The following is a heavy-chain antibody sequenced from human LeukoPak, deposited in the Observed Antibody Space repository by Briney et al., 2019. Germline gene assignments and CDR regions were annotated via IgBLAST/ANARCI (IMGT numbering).Heavy chain of an antibody. V-gene: IGHV4-34*01. D-gene: IGHD4-23*01. J-gene: IGHJ4*02. Sequence: SETLSLTCAVYGGSFSGYYWSWIRQPPGKGLEWIGEINHSGSTNYNPSLKSRVTISVDTSKNQFSLKLSSVTAADTAVYYCARDHSGKTDWGQGSLVTVSP. CDR2: INHSGST. CDR3: ARDHSGKTD. CDR1: GGSFSGYY.